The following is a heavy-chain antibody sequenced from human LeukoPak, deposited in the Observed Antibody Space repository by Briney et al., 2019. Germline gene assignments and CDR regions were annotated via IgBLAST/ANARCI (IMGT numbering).Heavy chain of an antibody. V-gene: IGHV4-59*01. CDR1: GGSMSNYY. CDR2: VYYRVST. Sequence: PSETLSLTCTVSGGSMSNYYWTWIRQPPGKGLEWLGYVYYRVSTNYNPSLKSRVTISVDTSENQFSLKLSSLTAADTAVSYSARVAYSYDMATYYSPAHLDFWGQGALVTVSS. J-gene: IGHJ4*02. CDR3: ARVAYSYDMATYYSPAHLDF. D-gene: IGHD3-10*01.